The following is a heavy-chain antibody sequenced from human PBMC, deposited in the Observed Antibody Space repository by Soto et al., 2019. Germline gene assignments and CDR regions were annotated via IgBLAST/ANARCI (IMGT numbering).Heavy chain of an antibody. V-gene: IGHV4-59*08. CDR1: GGSISSYY. CDR2: IYYRGST. D-gene: IGHD1-26*01. J-gene: IGHJ6*03. Sequence: ASETLSLTCTVSGGSISSYYWSWIRQPPGKGLEWIGYIYYRGSTNYNPSLKSRINKSEDTSKKQISMKMSSVTAADTAVYYCARHGRYYMDVWGKGTTVTVSS. CDR3: ARHGRYYMDV.